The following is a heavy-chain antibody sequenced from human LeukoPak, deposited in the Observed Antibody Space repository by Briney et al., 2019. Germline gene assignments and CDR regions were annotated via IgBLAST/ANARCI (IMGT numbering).Heavy chain of an antibody. V-gene: IGHV3-21*01. CDR2: IIRGSGYI. J-gene: IGHJ3*02. CDR3: ARGDYGDDHAFVI. D-gene: IGHD4-17*01. CDR1: GFTFSSYT. Sequence: GGSLRLSCAASGFTFSSYTMNWVRQAPGKGLEWVASIIRGSGYIYYADSMKGRFTIPRDNPKIPVYLQMDSLGAEDTAVYYCARGDYGDDHAFVIWGQGTMVTVSS.